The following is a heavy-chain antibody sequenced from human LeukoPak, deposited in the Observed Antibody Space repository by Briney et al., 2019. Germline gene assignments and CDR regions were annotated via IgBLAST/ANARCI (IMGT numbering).Heavy chain of an antibody. CDR2: IIPIFGTA. CDR1: GGTFSSYA. D-gene: IGHD2-2*01. CDR3: ARAGVVVPAARNYYYGMDV. V-gene: IGHV1-69*13. J-gene: IGHJ6*04. Sequence: SVKVSCKASGGTFSSYAISWVRQAPGQGLEWMGGIIPIFGTADYAQKFQGRVTITADESTSTAYMELSSLRSEDTAVYYCARAGVVVPAARNYYYGMDVWGKGTTVTVSS.